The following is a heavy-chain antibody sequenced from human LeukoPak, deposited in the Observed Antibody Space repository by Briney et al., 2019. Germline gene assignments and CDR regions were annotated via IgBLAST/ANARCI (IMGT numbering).Heavy chain of an antibody. CDR2: IKQDGSEK. CDR3: AKDDGSSWPYYFDY. D-gene: IGHD6-13*01. CDR1: GFTFSSYW. V-gene: IGHV3-7*03. Sequence: GGSLRLSCAASGFTFSSYWMSWVRQAPGKGLEWVANIKQDGSEKYYVDSVKGRFTISRDNAKNSLYLQMNSLRAEDTAVYYCAKDDGSSWPYYFDYWGQGTLVTVSS. J-gene: IGHJ4*02.